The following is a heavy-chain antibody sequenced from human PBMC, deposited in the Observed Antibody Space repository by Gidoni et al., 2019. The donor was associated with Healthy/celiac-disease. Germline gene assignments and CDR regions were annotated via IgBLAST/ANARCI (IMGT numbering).Heavy chain of an antibody. J-gene: IGHJ6*02. D-gene: IGHD3-3*01. V-gene: IGHV1-69*04. CDR3: ARSHNAYYYCWSGYYTGHYGMDV. CDR2: ISPILGIA. CDR1: GGTFSRYA. Sequence: QVQPVPSGAEVKKPGCSVKGLCTAFGGTFSRYANSRVAQDPGPGLEWRGRISPILGIANYTQKFKGRVTINADKSTSTAYMELSSLMYEGTAVYYCARSHNAYYYCWSGYYTGHYGMDVWGQGTTVTVSS.